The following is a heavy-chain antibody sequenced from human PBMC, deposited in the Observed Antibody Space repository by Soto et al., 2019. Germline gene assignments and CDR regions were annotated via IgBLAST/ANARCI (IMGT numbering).Heavy chain of an antibody. J-gene: IGHJ4*02. CDR2: INPDSGGT. V-gene: IGHV1-2*02. CDR1: VYTFTGYY. Sequence: ASVKVSCKASVYTFTGYYLHWVRQAPGQGLEWMGWINPDSGGTNYAQNFQGRVIMTRDTSISTAYMELSRLRSDDTAVYYCARAMIVVANDPYFDYWGQGTLVTVSS. D-gene: IGHD3-22*01. CDR3: ARAMIVVANDPYFDY.